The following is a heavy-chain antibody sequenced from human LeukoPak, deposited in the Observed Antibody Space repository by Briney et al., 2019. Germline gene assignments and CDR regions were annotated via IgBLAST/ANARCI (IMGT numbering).Heavy chain of an antibody. J-gene: IGHJ5*02. CDR3: ARHRAFVTGPTWFDP. D-gene: IGHD1-20*01. CDR1: GGSFSGYY. CDR2: IYYSGST. V-gene: IGHV4-39*01. Sequence: SETLSLTCAVYGGSFSGYYWGWIRQPPGKGLEWIGSIYYSGSTYYNPSLKSRVTISVDTSKNQFSLKLSSVTAADTAVYYCARHRAFVTGPTWFDPWGQGTLVTVSS.